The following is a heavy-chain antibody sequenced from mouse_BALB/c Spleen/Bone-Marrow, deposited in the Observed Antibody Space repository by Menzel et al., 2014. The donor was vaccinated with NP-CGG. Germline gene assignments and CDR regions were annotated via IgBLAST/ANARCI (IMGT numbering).Heavy chain of an antibody. J-gene: IGHJ4*01. Sequence: EVQLQQSGGGLVQPGGSLRLSCATSGFTFTDYYMSWVRQPPGKALEWLGFIRNKANGYTTEYSASVKGRFTISRDNSQSILYLQMNTLRAEDSATYYCARDDYYAMGYWGQGTSVTVSS. CDR2: IRNKANGYTT. V-gene: IGHV7-3*02. CDR3: ARDDYYAMGY. CDR1: GFTFTDYY.